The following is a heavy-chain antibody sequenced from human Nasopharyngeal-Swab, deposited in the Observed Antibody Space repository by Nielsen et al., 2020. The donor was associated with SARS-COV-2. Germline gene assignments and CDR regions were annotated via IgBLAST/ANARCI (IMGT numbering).Heavy chain of an antibody. CDR1: AFSFSDYY. CDR2: ISSSGSIT. Sequence: SLKISCAASAFSFSDYYMSLIRQAPRKVLEWISDISSSGSITHYADSMKGRFTISRDNAKKSLYLQMNSLRAEDTAVYYCARGVETIHHWGQGSLVTVSS. V-gene: IGHV3-11*04. J-gene: IGHJ1*01. D-gene: IGHD5-24*01. CDR3: ARGVETIHH.